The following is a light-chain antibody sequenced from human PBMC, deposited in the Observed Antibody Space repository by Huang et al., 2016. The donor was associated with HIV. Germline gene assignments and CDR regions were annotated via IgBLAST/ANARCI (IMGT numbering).Light chain of an antibody. CDR1: QDINGQ. CDR3: QQFHDLYT. V-gene: IGKV1-33*01. J-gene: IGKJ2*01. Sequence: DIQMTQSPASLSVSIGDRVTIICQANQDINGQLHWFQQSTGKAPKLLISDASYLATGVPSRFSASGYGTGFSLTITSLQPEDIGTYYCQQFHDLYTFGQGTKLEIK. CDR2: DAS.